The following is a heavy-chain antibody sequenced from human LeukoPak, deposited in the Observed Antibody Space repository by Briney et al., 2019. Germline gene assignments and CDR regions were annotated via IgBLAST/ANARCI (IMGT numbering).Heavy chain of an antibody. Sequence: SQTLSLTCTVSGGPISSGGYYWSRIRQHPGKGLEWIGYIHYSGSTYYNPSLKSRVTISVDTSKNQFSLKLRYVTAADTAVYYCARTYMTSARFDPWGQGTLVTVSS. V-gene: IGHV4-31*03. CDR2: IHYSGST. D-gene: IGHD2-21*02. CDR3: ARTYMTSARFDP. J-gene: IGHJ5*02. CDR1: GGPISSGGYY.